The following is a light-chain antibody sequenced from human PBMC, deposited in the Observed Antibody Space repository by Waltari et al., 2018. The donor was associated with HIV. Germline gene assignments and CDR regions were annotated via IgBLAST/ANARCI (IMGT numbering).Light chain of an antibody. Sequence: QPALTQPPSVSGSPGRSITISCTGTSSALGGYNYVSCYQQHPGKAPKLMLYEVSNRPSGVSNRFSGSKSGNTASLTISGLQSEDEADYYCSSYTSSSTLVFGGGTKLTVL. CDR3: SSYTSSSTLV. CDR2: EVS. CDR1: SSALGGYNY. V-gene: IGLV2-14*01. J-gene: IGLJ2*01.